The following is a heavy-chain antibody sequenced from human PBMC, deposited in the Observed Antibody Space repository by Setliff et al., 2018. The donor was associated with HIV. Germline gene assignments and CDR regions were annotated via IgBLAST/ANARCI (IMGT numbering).Heavy chain of an antibody. Sequence: SETLSLTCSVSGPSLSTGHHWGWIRQTPEKGLEWIGSGSDSGYTQYTPSLKSRVTIFVDTARKQFSLKLNSVTAADTAVYYCAREDGSSWSYARFYYYGLDVWGQGSTVTVSS. V-gene: IGHV4-38-2*02. D-gene: IGHD6-13*01. CDR2: GSDSGYT. CDR3: AREDGSSWSYARFYYYGLDV. J-gene: IGHJ6*02. CDR1: GPSLSTGHH.